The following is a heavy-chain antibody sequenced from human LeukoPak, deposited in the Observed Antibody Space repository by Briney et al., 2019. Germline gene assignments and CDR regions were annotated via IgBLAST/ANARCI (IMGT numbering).Heavy chain of an antibody. CDR1: GGSTSSSSYY. CDR2: IYYSGST. D-gene: IGHD1-26*01. J-gene: IGHJ4*02. CDR3: ATIFIVGATYYYFDY. Sequence: SSETLSLTCTVSGGSTSSSSYYWGWIRQPPGKGLEWIGSIYYSGSTYYNPSLKSRVTISVDTSKNQFSLKLSSVTAADTAVYYCATIFIVGATYYYFDYWGQGTLVTVSS. V-gene: IGHV4-39*01.